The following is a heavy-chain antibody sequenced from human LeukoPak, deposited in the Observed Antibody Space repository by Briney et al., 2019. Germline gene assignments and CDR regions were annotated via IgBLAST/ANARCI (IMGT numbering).Heavy chain of an antibody. Sequence: PSQTLSLTCTVSGGSLSSGGYYWSWIRQPGGKELEWIGRISASGSTNYHPSLASRVTMSVDTSKNQFSLKLTSVTAADTAVYYCARDRQWLVDYWGQGALVTVSS. CDR1: GGSLSSGGYY. J-gene: IGHJ4*02. CDR3: ARDRQWLVDY. CDR2: ISASGST. V-gene: IGHV4-61*02. D-gene: IGHD6-19*01.